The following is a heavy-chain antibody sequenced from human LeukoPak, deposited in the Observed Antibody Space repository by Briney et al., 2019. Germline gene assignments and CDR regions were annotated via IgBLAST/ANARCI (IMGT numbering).Heavy chain of an antibody. CDR1: GYTFTSYD. CDR2: MNPNSGNT. V-gene: IGHV1-8*01. Sequence: GASVKVSCKASGYTFTSYDINWVRQATGQGLEWMGWMNPNSGNTGYAQKFQGRVTMTRNTSISTAYMELSSLRSEDTAVYYCERGRGPRSRITMVRGVRSWFDPWGQGTLVTVSS. CDR3: ERGRGPRSRITMVRGVRSWFDP. D-gene: IGHD3-10*01. J-gene: IGHJ5*02.